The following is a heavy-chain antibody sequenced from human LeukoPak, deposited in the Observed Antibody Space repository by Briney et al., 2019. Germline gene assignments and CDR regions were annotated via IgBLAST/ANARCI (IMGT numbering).Heavy chain of an antibody. CDR3: ARSQFEKYYYYGTDV. CDR1: GGSISSYH. Sequence: PSETLSLTCTVSGGSISSYHWSWIRQPPGKGLEWIGYIYYSGSTNYNPSLKSRVTISVDTSKNQFSLKLSSVTAADTAVYYCARSQFEKYYYYGTDVWGQGTTVTVSS. V-gene: IGHV4-59*01. D-gene: IGHD5-24*01. CDR2: IYYSGST. J-gene: IGHJ6*02.